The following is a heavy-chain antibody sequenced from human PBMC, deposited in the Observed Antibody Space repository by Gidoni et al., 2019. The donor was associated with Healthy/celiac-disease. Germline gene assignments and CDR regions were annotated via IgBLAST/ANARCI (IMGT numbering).Heavy chain of an antibody. Sequence: QVQLQQWGAGLLKPSETLSLTCAVYGGSFSGYYWSWIRQPPGKGLEWIGEINHSGSTNYNPSLKSRVTISVDTSKNQFSLKLSSVTAADTAVYYCARGGRYLTIFGVVQLNNWFDPWGQGTLVTVSS. V-gene: IGHV4-34*01. CDR1: GGSFSGYY. CDR2: INHSGST. CDR3: ARGGRYLTIFGVVQLNNWFDP. J-gene: IGHJ5*02. D-gene: IGHD3-3*01.